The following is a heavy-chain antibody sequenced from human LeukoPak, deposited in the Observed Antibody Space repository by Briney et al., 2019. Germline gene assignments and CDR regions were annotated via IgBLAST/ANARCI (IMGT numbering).Heavy chain of an antibody. J-gene: IGHJ4*02. CDR2: INQGGSET. D-gene: IGHD2-15*01. CDR3: ARDHVAPGLLFDY. CDR1: GFTFSIAW. V-gene: IGHV3-7*04. Sequence: GGSLRLSCAASGFTFSIAWMTWVRQAPGKGLEWVATINQGGSETHYVDSVKGRFTISRDNAKNSLFLQLNSLRAEDTAVYYCARDHVAPGLLFDYWGQGTLVTVSS.